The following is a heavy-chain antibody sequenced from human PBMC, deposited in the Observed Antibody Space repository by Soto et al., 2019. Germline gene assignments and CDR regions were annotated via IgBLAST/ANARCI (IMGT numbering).Heavy chain of an antibody. V-gene: IGHV6-1*02. CDR2: TYYRSKWFN. CDR1: GDSVSNNWAA. CDR3: ARDPPTMLRDFDC. D-gene: IGHD2-15*01. Sequence: QVQLQQSGPGLVKPSQTLSLTCAISGDSVSNNWAAWNWIRQSPSGGLEWLGRTYYRSKWFNDYAGSVKSRIPISPDTSKNQFSLQLNAVTPDDTAVYYCARDPPTMLRDFDCWGQGTLVTVSS. J-gene: IGHJ4*02.